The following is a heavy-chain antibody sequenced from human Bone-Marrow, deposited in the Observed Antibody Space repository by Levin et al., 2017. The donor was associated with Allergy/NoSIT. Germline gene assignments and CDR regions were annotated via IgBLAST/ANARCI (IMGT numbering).Heavy chain of an antibody. Sequence: GESLKISCKGSGYSFIGYYMHWVRQAPGQGLEWMGWIHPNSGGTHFAQKFEGRVTLTRDTSTSTVFMELRRLTSHDTAVYYCARGEGLPEDAFDVWGQGTMVTLSS. CDR1: GYSFIGYY. CDR3: ARGEGLPEDAFDV. J-gene: IGHJ3*01. CDR2: IHPNSGGT. D-gene: IGHD2-2*01. V-gene: IGHV1-2*02.